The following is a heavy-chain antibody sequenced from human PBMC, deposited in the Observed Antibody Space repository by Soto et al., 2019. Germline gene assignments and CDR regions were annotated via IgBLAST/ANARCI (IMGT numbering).Heavy chain of an antibody. D-gene: IGHD6-13*01. V-gene: IGHV1-69*13. CDR2: IIPIFGTA. J-gene: IGHJ6*02. CDR3: ARVGDSSSWQYYYYGMDV. Sequence: SVKVSCKASGGTFSSYAISWVRQAPGQGLEWMGGIIPIFGTANYAQKFQGRVTITADESTSTAYMELSSLRSEDTAVYYCARVGDSSSWQYYYYGMDVWGQGNTVTVSS. CDR1: GGTFSSYA.